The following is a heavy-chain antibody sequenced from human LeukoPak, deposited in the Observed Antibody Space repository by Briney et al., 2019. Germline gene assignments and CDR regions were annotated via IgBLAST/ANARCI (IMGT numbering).Heavy chain of an antibody. Sequence: SETLSLTCTASGGSISSYYWSWIRQPPGKGLEWVGYIYYSGSTNYNPSLKSRVTISVDTSKNQFSLKLSSVTAADTAVYYCARHGSGYDAFDIWGQGTMVTVSS. V-gene: IGHV4-59*08. J-gene: IGHJ3*02. D-gene: IGHD3-22*01. CDR1: GGSISSYY. CDR2: IYYSGST. CDR3: ARHGSGYDAFDI.